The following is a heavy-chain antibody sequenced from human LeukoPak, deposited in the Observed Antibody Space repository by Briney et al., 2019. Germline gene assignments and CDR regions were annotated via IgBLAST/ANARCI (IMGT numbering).Heavy chain of an antibody. V-gene: IGHV5-51*01. Sequence: GGSLKISCKGSGYSFTYWIGWVRQMPGKGMEWKGIIYSGDSHTKYSPSFQGRVTISADKSISTAYLQWSSLKASDTAMYYCARPGSSGHYYWGLNDALDLWGQGTMVTVSS. CDR3: ARPGSSGHYYWGLNDALDL. D-gene: IGHD3-22*01. J-gene: IGHJ3*01. CDR1: GYSFTYW. CDR2: IYSGDSHT.